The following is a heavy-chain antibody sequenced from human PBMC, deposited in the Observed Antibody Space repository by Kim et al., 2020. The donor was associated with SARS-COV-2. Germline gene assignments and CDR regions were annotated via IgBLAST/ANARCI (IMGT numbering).Heavy chain of an antibody. D-gene: IGHD3-3*01. V-gene: IGHV1-2*02. J-gene: IGHJ4*02. CDR3: ATPGQGGFWSGYPFDY. Sequence: KFQGRVTMTRDTSISTAYMELSRLRSDDTAVYYCATPGQGGFWSGYPFDYWGQGTLVTVSS.